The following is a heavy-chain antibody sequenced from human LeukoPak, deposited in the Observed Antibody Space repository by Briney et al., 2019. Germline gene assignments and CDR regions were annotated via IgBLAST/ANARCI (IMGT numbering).Heavy chain of an antibody. J-gene: IGHJ4*02. CDR3: ARVHTWFGDSLIGTYLQFHH. Sequence: PSETLSLTCTVSGYSISSGYYWGWIRQPPGKGLEWIGSIYHSGSTYYNPSLKSRVTISVDTSKNQFSLKLSSVTAADTAVYYCARVHTWFGDSLIGTYLQFHHWGQGTLVTVSS. D-gene: IGHD3-10*01. V-gene: IGHV4-38-2*02. CDR2: IYHSGST. CDR1: GYSISSGYY.